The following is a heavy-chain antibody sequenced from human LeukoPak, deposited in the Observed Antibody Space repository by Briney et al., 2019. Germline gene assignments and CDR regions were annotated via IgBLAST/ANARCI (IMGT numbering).Heavy chain of an antibody. V-gene: IGHV3-23*01. J-gene: IGHJ4*02. D-gene: IGHD4-23*01. Sequence: GGSLRLSCAASGFAFSNYGMSWVRQAPGKGLEWVSLISGRDSNTYYADSVEGRFTISRDNSKSTLYLQMNSLRAEDTAVYYCAKRPDYGDNGNYFDYWGQGTPVTVSS. CDR3: AKRPDYGDNGNYFDY. CDR2: ISGRDSNT. CDR1: GFAFSNYG.